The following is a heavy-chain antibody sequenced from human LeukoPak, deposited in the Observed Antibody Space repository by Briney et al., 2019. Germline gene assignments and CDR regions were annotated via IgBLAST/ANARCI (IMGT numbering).Heavy chain of an antibody. V-gene: IGHV1-24*01. CDR3: ATAPGGAGPFDY. CDR2: FDPEDGET. Sequence: ASVKVSCKVSGYTLTELSMHWVRQAPGKGLEWMGGFDPEDGETIYAQKFQGRVTMTEDTSTDTAYMELSSLRSEDTAVYCCATAPGGAGPFDYWGQGTLVTVSS. D-gene: IGHD3-16*01. J-gene: IGHJ4*02. CDR1: GYTLTELS.